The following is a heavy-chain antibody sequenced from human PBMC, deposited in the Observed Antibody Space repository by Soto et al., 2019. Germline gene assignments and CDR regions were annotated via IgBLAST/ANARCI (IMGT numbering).Heavy chain of an antibody. CDR2: ISPMFGAA. Sequence: QVQLVQSGAEMKKPGSSVKVSCQSSGGTFNTYAMNWVRQDPGQGPEWMGDISPMFGAANYAPKFQGRVIITADESTGTSYMQLSSLTSEDTALYFCAREVQVHTPAFVYWGQGTLVTVSS. J-gene: IGHJ4*02. D-gene: IGHD3-10*01. V-gene: IGHV1-69*19. CDR3: AREVQVHTPAFVY. CDR1: GGTFNTYA.